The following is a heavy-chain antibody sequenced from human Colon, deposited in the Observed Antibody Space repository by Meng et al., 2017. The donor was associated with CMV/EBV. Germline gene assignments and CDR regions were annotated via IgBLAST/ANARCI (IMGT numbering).Heavy chain of an antibody. V-gene: IGHV1-69*10. D-gene: IGHD3-3*01. CDR1: GGTFSSYA. CDR3: ARDRSGLRFLEWLNYYYYGMDV. CDR2: IIPILGIA. J-gene: IGHJ6*02. Sequence: SVKVSCKASGGTFSSYAISWVRQAPGQGLEWMGGIIPILGIANYAQKFQGRVTITADKSTSTAYMELSSLRSEDTAVYYCARDRSGLRFLEWLNYYYYGMDVWGQGTTVTVSS.